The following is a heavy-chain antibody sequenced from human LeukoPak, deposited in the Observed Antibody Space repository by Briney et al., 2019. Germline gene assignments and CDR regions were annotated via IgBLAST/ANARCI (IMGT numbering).Heavy chain of an antibody. J-gene: IGHJ4*02. D-gene: IGHD3-22*01. CDR1: GFTVSSNY. CDR3: ARGGYYYDSSGYLFDC. V-gene: IGHV3-53*01. CDR2: IYSGGST. Sequence: PGGSLRLSCAASGFTVSSNYMSWVRQAPGKGLEWVSVIYSGGSTYYADSVKGRFTISRDNSKNTLYLQMNSLRAEDTAVYYCARGGYYYDSSGYLFDCWGQGTLVTVSS.